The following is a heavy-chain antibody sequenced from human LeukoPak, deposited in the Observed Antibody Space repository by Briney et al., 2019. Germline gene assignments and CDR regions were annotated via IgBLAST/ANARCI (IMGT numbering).Heavy chain of an antibody. Sequence: PGGSLRLSCAASGFTFSDYYMSWIRQAPGKGLEWVSYISSSGSTIYHADSVKGRFTISRDNAKNSLYLQMNSLRAEDTAVYYCASYKRSVGYFDYWGQGTLVTVSS. J-gene: IGHJ4*02. D-gene: IGHD3-10*01. CDR1: GFTFSDYY. CDR3: ASYKRSVGYFDY. V-gene: IGHV3-11*04. CDR2: ISSSGSTI.